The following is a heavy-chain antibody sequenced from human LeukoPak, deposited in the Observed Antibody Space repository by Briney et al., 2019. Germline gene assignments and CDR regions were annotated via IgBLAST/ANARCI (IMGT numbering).Heavy chain of an antibody. CDR3: VRTSVGAPSYYFVY. J-gene: IGHJ4*02. CDR2: LYSGGNT. D-gene: IGHD1-26*01. V-gene: IGHV3-66*01. Sequence: GGSLRLSCAASGLTVSSNYMSWVRQAPGKGPEWVAVLYSGGNTYYADSVKGKFTISRDDSKNTLYFQMNSLTAEDTAVYYCVRTSVGAPSYYFVYWGQGTLVTVSS. CDR1: GLTVSSNY.